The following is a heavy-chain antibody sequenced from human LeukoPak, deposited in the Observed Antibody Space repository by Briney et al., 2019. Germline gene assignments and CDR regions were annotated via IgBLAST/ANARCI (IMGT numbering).Heavy chain of an antibody. V-gene: IGHV3-21*01. CDR3: AKVPHLYYGSGSYQLDY. CDR2: ISSSSSYI. CDR1: GFTFSSYS. D-gene: IGHD3-10*01. J-gene: IGHJ4*02. Sequence: GGSLRLSCAASGFTFSSYSMNWVRQAPGKGLEWVSSISSSSSYIYYADSVKGRFTISRDNAKNSLYLQMNSLRAEDTAVYYCAKVPHLYYGSGSYQLDYWGQGTPVTVSS.